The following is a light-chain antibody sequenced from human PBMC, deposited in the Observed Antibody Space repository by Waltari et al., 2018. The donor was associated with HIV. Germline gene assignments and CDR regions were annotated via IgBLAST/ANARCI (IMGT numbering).Light chain of an antibody. CDR3: GTWDSSLSAGV. J-gene: IGLJ2*01. CDR1: SPNIGNNY. Sequence: QSVLTQPPSVSAAPGQKVTISCSGSSPNIGNNYVSWYQQLPGTAPKLRIYDNNKRPSGIPDRFSGSKSGTSATLGITGLQTGDEADYYCGTWDSSLSAGVFGGGTKLTVL. CDR2: DNN. V-gene: IGLV1-51*01.